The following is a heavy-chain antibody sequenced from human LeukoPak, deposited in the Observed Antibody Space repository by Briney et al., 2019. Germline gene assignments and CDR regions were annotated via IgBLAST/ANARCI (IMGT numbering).Heavy chain of an antibody. CDR1: GGSFSGYY. J-gene: IGHJ5*02. CDR2: INHSGST. CDR3: ARVYYDFWSGYYSGGDWFDP. V-gene: IGHV4-34*01. D-gene: IGHD3-3*01. Sequence: PSETLSLTCAVYGGSFSGYYWSWIRQPPGKGLEWIGEINHSGSTNYNPSLKSRVTISVDTSKNQFSLKLSSVTAADTAVYYCARVYYDFWSGYYSGGDWFDPWGQGTLVTVSS.